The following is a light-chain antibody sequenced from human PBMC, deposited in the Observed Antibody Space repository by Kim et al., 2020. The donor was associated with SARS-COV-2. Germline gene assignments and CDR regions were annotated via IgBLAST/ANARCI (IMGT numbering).Light chain of an antibody. CDR2: QDN. Sequence: VSPGQPASITCSGDKLGDKYACWYQQKPGQSPVLVIYQDNKRPSGIPERFSGSNSGNTATLTISGTQAMDEADYYCQAWDSSTVVFGGGTQLTVL. V-gene: IGLV3-1*01. J-gene: IGLJ2*01. CDR3: QAWDSSTVV. CDR1: KLGDKY.